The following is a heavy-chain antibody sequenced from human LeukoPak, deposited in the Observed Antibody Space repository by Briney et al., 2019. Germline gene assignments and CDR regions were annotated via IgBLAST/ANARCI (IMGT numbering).Heavy chain of an antibody. CDR3: AGVFNGGELGDYY. J-gene: IGHJ4*02. CDR1: GFTFSSYR. Sequence: GGSLRLSCAASGFTFSSYRMSWVRQAPGKGLEWVANINQDGSEKYYVDSVKGRFTISRDNAKNSLYLQMNSLRAEDTAVYYCAGVFNGGELGDYYWGQGTLVTVSS. V-gene: IGHV3-7*01. CDR2: INQDGSEK. D-gene: IGHD1-26*01.